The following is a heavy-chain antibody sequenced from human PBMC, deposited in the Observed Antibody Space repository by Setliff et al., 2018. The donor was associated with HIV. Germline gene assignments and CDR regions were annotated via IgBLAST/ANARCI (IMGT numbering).Heavy chain of an antibody. CDR2: INPSGGST. J-gene: IGHJ5*02. CDR1: GYTFTSYY. D-gene: IGHD7-27*01. V-gene: IGHV1-46*03. Sequence: ASVKVSCKASGYTFTSYYMHWVRQAPGQGLEWMGIINPSGGSTSYAQKFQGRFTMTRDTSTSTDYMELSSLRSEDTAVYYCASGTGDSDWFDPWGQGTLVTVSS. CDR3: ASGTGDSDWFDP.